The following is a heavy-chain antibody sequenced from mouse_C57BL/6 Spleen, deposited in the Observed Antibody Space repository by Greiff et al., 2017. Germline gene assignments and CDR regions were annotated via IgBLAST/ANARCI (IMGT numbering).Heavy chain of an antibody. Sequence: VQLQQSGAELVRPGASVKLSCTASGFNIKDDYMHWVKQRPEPGLEWIGWIDPENGDTEYASKFQGKATITADTSSNTAYLQLSSLTSEDTAVYYCTRHGYDDYFDYWGQGTTLTVSS. CDR2: IDPENGDT. V-gene: IGHV14-4*01. J-gene: IGHJ2*01. CDR3: TRHGYDDYFDY. D-gene: IGHD2-2*01. CDR1: GFNIKDDY.